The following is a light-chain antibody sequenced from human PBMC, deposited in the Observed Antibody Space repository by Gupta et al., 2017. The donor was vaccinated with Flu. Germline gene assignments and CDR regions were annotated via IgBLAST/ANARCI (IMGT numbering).Light chain of an antibody. CDR2: AAS. J-gene: IGKJ2*01. V-gene: IGKV1-39*01. CDR3: QQSCSTRPYT. CDR1: QSISIF. Sequence: DIHMTQSPASLSAFVGDRVTITCRASQSISIFLHWYHQKPGKAPKLLIYAASNLQSAVPSRFSGSGSGTDFTLTISSRQPEDFAIDYCQQSCSTRPYTFGQGTKLDIK.